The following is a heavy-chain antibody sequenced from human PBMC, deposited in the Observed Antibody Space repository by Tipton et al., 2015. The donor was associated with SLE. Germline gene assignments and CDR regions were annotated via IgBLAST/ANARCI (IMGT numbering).Heavy chain of an antibody. CDR2: IYTSGST. D-gene: IGHD2-21*01. V-gene: IGHV4-61*02. Sequence: TLSLTCTVSGGSISSGSYYWSWIRQPAGKGLEWIGRIYTSGSTNYNPSLKSRVTIAVDTSKNQFSLKLSSRTAADTAVYYCAREKVGIGVDYWGQGTLVTVSS. CDR1: GGSISSGSYY. CDR3: AREKVGIGVDY. J-gene: IGHJ4*02.